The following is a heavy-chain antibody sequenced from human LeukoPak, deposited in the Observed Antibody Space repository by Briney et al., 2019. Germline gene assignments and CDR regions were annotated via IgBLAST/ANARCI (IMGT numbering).Heavy chain of an antibody. D-gene: IGHD2-2*01. CDR2: IIPIFGTA. CDR3: ARSGEYCSSTSCYFFWFDP. Sequence: SVKVSCKASGGTFSSYAISWVRQAPGQGLEWMGGIIPIFGTANYAQKFQGRVTITADESTSTAYKELSSLRSEDTAVYYCARSGEYCSSTSCYFFWFDPWGQGTLVTVSS. J-gene: IGHJ5*02. V-gene: IGHV1-69*01. CDR1: GGTFSSYA.